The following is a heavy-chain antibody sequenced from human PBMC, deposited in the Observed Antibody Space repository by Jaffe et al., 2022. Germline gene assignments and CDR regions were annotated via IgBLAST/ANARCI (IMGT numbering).Heavy chain of an antibody. D-gene: IGHD3-16*01. CDR3: AKSDSYDYIWGSYLAGLAFDI. CDR2: ISGSGGST. J-gene: IGHJ3*02. V-gene: IGHV3-23*01. CDR1: GFTFSSYA. Sequence: EVQLLESGGGLVQPGGSLRLSCAASGFTFSSYAMSWVRQAPGKGLEWVSAISGSGGSTYYADSVKGRFTISRDNSKNTLYLQMNSLRAEDTAVYYCAKSDSYDYIWGSYLAGLAFDIWGQGTMVTVSS.